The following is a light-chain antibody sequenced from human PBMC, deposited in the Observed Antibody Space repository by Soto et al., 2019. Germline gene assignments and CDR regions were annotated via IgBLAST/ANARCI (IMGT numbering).Light chain of an antibody. Sequence: IVLTQSPAILALSPGDRATLSCRASQSVSSSYLAWYQHKPGQAPRLLIHGASSRVTGIPDRFSGSGSGTDFTLTISSLEPEDFALYYCQQRSNWPITFGQGTRLEI. CDR3: QQRSNWPIT. CDR1: QSVSSSY. CDR2: GAS. V-gene: IGKV3D-20*02. J-gene: IGKJ5*01.